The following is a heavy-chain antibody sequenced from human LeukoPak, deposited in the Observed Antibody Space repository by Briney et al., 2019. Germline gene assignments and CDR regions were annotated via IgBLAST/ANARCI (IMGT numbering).Heavy chain of an antibody. J-gene: IGHJ5*02. CDR2: INPNSGGT. CDR3: ARDSYSSSWYGNQGWFDP. CDR1: GYTFTGYY. D-gene: IGHD6-13*01. V-gene: IGHV1-2*02. Sequence: ASVKVSCKASGYTFTGYYMHWVRQAPGQGLEWMGWINPNSGGTNYAQKFQGRVTMTRDTSISTAYMELSRLRSDDTAVYYCARDSYSSSWYGNQGWFDPWGQGTLVTVSS.